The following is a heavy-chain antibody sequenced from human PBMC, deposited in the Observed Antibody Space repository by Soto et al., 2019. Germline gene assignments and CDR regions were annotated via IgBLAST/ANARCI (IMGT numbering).Heavy chain of an antibody. Sequence: QVQLVQSGAEVKKPGSSVKVSCKASGGTFSSYAISWVRQAPGQGLEWMGGIIPIFGTANYAQKFQGRVTITADESTSTAYMELSSLRSEDTAVYYCAIDRRYYYDGNPTGGFDPWGQGTLVTVSS. CDR2: IIPIFGTA. CDR3: AIDRRYYYDGNPTGGFDP. CDR1: GGTFSSYA. D-gene: IGHD3-22*01. V-gene: IGHV1-69*01. J-gene: IGHJ5*02.